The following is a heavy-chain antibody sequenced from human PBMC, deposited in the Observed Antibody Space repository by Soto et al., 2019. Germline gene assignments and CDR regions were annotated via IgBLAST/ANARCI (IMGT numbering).Heavy chain of an antibody. CDR3: AREQTRWLKDAFDI. CDR2: ISPYNGET. J-gene: IGHJ3*02. Sequence: QVQLVQSGPEVKKPGASVRVSCKASGYTFNNFAINWVRQAPGQGLEWLRWISPYNGETEYAQKFQGRVIMTTDASTSTAYLEVRSLRSDETAVYYCAREQTRWLKDAFDIWGQGTMVIVSS. V-gene: IGHV1-18*01. D-gene: IGHD5-12*01. CDR1: GYTFNNFA.